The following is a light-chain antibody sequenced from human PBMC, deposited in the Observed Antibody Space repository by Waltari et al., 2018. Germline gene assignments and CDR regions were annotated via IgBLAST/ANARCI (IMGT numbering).Light chain of an antibody. CDR3: SSYVGRNNVI. CDR2: EVT. V-gene: IGLV2-8*01. CDR1: RGDVGGYNY. Sequence: QSALTQPPSAAGSPGQSVTISCTGTRGDVGGYNYFSRYHQHPGKAPKLVIFEVTKRPSGVPDRFPGSKSGNTASLTVSGLQADDEAYYYCSSYVGRNNVIFGGGSKLTVL. J-gene: IGLJ2*01.